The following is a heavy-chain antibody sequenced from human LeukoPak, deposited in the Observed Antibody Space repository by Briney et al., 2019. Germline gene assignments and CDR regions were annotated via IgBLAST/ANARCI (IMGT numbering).Heavy chain of an antibody. CDR3: ARQYSYGYYFDY. D-gene: IGHD5-18*01. CDR1: GGSISSYY. CDR2: IYYSGST. J-gene: IGHJ4*02. V-gene: IGHV4-59*01. Sequence: SETLSLTCTVSGGSISSYYWSWIRQPPGKGLEWIGYIYYSGSTNYNPSLKSRVTISVDTSKSQFSLKLSSVTAADTAVYYCARQYSYGYYFDYWGQGTLVTVSS.